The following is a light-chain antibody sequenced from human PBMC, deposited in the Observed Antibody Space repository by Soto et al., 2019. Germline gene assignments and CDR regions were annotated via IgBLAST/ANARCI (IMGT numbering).Light chain of an antibody. CDR1: SSDVGTYIL. V-gene: IGLV2-23*02. Sequence: SALTQPASVSGSPGQSITISCTGTSSDVGTYILVSWYQQHPGNAPQLMIYEVNKRPSGVSDRFSGSKSGNTASLTISGLQAEDEADYYCFAYAGSHNYVFGNGTKLTVL. CDR2: EVN. J-gene: IGLJ1*01. CDR3: FAYAGSHNYV.